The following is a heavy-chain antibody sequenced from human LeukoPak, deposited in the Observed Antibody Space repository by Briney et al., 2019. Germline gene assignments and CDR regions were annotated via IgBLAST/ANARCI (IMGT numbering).Heavy chain of an antibody. CDR1: GFTFSSYG. Sequence: GGSLRLSCAASGFTFSSYGMLWVRQAPGKGLEWVAVISYDGSNKYYADSVKGRFTISRDNSKNTLYLQMNSLRAEDTAVYYCAKDRGSFNYYYGMDVWGQGTTVTVSS. D-gene: IGHD1-26*01. CDR2: ISYDGSNK. V-gene: IGHV3-30*18. J-gene: IGHJ6*02. CDR3: AKDRGSFNYYYGMDV.